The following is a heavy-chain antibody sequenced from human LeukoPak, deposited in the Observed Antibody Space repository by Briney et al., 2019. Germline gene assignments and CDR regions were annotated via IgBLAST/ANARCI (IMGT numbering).Heavy chain of an antibody. Sequence: PWGSLRLSCAASGFTFDDYGMSWVRQAPGKGLEWVSCINWNGGSTGYADSVKGRFTISRDNAKNSLYLQMNSLRAEDTALYHCARTGYSSSWYTVDYWGQGTLVTVSS. CDR2: INWNGGST. J-gene: IGHJ4*02. V-gene: IGHV3-20*01. CDR3: ARTGYSSSWYTVDY. D-gene: IGHD6-13*01. CDR1: GFTFDDYG.